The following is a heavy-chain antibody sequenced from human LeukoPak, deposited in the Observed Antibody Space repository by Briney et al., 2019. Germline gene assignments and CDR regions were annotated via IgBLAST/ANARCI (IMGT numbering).Heavy chain of an antibody. CDR3: ARASPLRLSGMDV. CDR2: INSDGSST. V-gene: IGHV3-74*01. D-gene: IGHD2/OR15-2a*01. CDR1: GFTFSSYW. J-gene: IGHJ6*02. Sequence: GGSLRLSCAASGFTFSSYWMHWVRQAPGKGLVWVSRINSDGSSTSYADSVKGRFTISRDNAKYTLSLQMYSLRAEDTAVYYCARASPLRLSGMDVWGQGTTVTASS.